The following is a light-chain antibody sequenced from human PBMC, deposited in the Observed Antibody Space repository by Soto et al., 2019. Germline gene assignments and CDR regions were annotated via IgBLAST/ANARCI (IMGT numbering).Light chain of an antibody. Sequence: QSALTQPASVSGSPGQSITISCTATSSDVGSYNLVSWYQQHPGKAPKLVIYEGTKRPSGVSNRFSGSKSGNTASLTISGLQAEDEAEYYCCSYAGSSSPYVFGTGTKLTVL. J-gene: IGLJ1*01. CDR3: CSYAGSSSPYV. CDR1: SSDVGSYNL. CDR2: EGT. V-gene: IGLV2-23*01.